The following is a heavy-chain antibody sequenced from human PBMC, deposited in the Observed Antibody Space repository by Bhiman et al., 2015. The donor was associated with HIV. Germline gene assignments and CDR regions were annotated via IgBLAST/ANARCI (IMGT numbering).Heavy chain of an antibody. Sequence: EVQLVESGGGVVRPGGSLRLACAASGFTFVDYDMSWVRQAPGKGLEWVSYISSSGSTIYYADSVKGRFTISRDNAKNSLYLQMNSLRAEDTAVYYCARSRIQFLEWLFDYWGQGTLVTVSS. CDR2: ISSSGSTI. CDR3: ARSRIQFLEWLFDY. D-gene: IGHD3-3*01. CDR1: GFTFVDYD. J-gene: IGHJ4*02. V-gene: IGHV3-48*03.